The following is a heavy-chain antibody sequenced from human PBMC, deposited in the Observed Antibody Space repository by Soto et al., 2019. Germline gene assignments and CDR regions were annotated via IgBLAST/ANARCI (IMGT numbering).Heavy chain of an antibody. J-gene: IGHJ3*02. CDR1: GDSVSSNSAA. CDR2: TYYRSKWYN. Sequence: PSQTLSLTCVISGDSVSSNSAAWNWIRQSPSRGLEWLGRTYYRSKWYNDYAVSVKSRITINPDTSKNQFSLQLNSVTPEDTAVYYCAGHYDFWSGYYFPDAFDIWGQGTMVTVSS. CDR3: AGHYDFWSGYYFPDAFDI. D-gene: IGHD3-3*01. V-gene: IGHV6-1*01.